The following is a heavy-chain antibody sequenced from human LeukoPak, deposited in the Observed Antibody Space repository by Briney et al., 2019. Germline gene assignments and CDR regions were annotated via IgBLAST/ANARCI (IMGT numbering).Heavy chain of an antibody. V-gene: IGHV3-23*01. CDR1: GFTFSSYA. Sequence: GGSLRLSCAASGFTFSSYAMSWVRQAPGKGLEWVSAISGSGGSTYYADSVKGRFTISRDNSKNTLYLQMNSLRAEDTAVYYCAKDYYYDSSGYSNFDYWGQGTLVTVSS. D-gene: IGHD3-22*01. CDR2: ISGSGGST. J-gene: IGHJ4*02. CDR3: AKDYYYDSSGYSNFDY.